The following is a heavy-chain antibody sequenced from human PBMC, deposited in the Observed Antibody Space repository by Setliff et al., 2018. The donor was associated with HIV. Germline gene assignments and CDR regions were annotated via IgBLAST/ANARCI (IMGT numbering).Heavy chain of an antibody. CDR1: GFTFSTFA. CDR2: ITYDGSRT. Sequence: GGSMRLSCVASGFTFSTFAMHWVRQAQGKGPEWVSVITYDGSRTYYADSVKGRFTISRDNAQNSLYPHRNSLRVEDTAVYYCAREIVVVVATTDSFDIWGQGTMVTVSS. CDR3: AREIVVVVATTDSFDI. V-gene: IGHV3-30*07. J-gene: IGHJ3*02. D-gene: IGHD2-15*01.